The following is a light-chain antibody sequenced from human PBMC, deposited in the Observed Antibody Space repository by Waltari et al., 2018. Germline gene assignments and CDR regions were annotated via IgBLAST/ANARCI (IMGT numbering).Light chain of an antibody. J-gene: IGLJ3*02. Sequence: QSALAQPRSMSGSPGQSVAISCTGTSSDVGGYNFVSWYQQHPDKAPKLIIYDLNTLPSGVPDRFSCSKSGNTASLTITGLQAEDEAHYYCWSYVGGNTYWVFGGGTKLTVL. CDR1: SSDVGGYNF. CDR2: DLN. V-gene: IGLV2-11*01. CDR3: WSYVGGNTYWV.